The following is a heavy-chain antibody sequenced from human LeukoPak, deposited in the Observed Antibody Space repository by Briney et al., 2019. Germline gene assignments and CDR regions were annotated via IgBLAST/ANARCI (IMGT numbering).Heavy chain of an antibody. D-gene: IGHD3-9*01. CDR3: ASLYYDILTGDAFDI. CDR2: IYYSGST. V-gene: IGHV4-59*08. J-gene: IGHJ3*02. Sequence: SETLSLTCTVSGGSISSYYWSWIRQPPGKGLEWIGYIYYSGSTNYNPSLKSRVTISVDTSKNQFPLKLSSVTAADTAVYYCASLYYDILTGDAFDIWGQGTMVTVSS. CDR1: GGSISSYY.